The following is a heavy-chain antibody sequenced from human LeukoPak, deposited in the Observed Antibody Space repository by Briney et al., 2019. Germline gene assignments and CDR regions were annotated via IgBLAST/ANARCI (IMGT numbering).Heavy chain of an antibody. CDR2: INTNTGNP. J-gene: IGHJ5*02. CDR3: ARDRLAAIAVAGTGNWFDP. V-gene: IGHV7-4-1*02. Sequence: ASVKVSCKASGYTFTSYAMNWVRQAPGQGLEWMGGINTNTGNPTYAQGFTGRFVFSLDTSVSTAYLQISSLKAEDTTVYYCARDRLAAIAVAGTGNWFDPWGQGTLVTVSS. CDR1: GYTFTSYA. D-gene: IGHD6-19*01.